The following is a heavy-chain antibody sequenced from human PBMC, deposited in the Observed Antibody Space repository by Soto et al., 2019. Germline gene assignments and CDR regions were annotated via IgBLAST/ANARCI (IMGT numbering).Heavy chain of an antibody. CDR3: AGNTPGAWELLGY. CDR2: ISYDGSNK. J-gene: IGHJ4*02. Sequence: GGSLRLSCAASGFTFSSYAMHWVRQAPGKGLEWVAVISYDGSNKYYADSVKGRFTISRDNSKNTLYLQMNSLRAEDTYVYYCAGNTPGAWELLGYWGQGTLVTVSS. D-gene: IGHD1-26*01. V-gene: IGHV3-30-3*01. CDR1: GFTFSSYA.